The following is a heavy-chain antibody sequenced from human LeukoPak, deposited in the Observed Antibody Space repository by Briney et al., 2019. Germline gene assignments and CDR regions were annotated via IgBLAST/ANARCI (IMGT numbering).Heavy chain of an antibody. CDR3: ARGPSGGRYYVGDY. CDR1: GFTLSTYW. CDR2: INSDGNST. J-gene: IGHJ4*02. D-gene: IGHD1-26*01. Sequence: GGSLRLSCAASGFTLSTYWMHWVRQAPGKGLVWVSRINSDGNSTSYADSVKGRFTISRDNAKSTLYLQMNSLRAEDTAVYYCARGPSGGRYYVGDYWGQGTLVTVSS. V-gene: IGHV3-74*01.